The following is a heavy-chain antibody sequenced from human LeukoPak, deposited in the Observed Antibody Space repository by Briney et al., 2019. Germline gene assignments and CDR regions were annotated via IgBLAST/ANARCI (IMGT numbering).Heavy chain of an antibody. CDR1: GFTFSIYG. CDR2: IWYDGSNK. Sequence: GGSLRLSCAASGFTFSIYGMHWVRQAPGKGLEWVAVIWYDGSNKYYADSVKGRFTISRDNSKNTLYLQMNSLRAEDTAVYYCAKGYNGYDYAFDIWGQGTMVTVSS. V-gene: IGHV3-30*02. CDR3: AKGYNGYDYAFDI. D-gene: IGHD5-12*01. J-gene: IGHJ3*02.